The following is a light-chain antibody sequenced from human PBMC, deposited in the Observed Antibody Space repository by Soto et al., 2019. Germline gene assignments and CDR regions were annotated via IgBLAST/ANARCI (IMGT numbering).Light chain of an antibody. CDR1: QTISSNN. Sequence: EIVLTQSPGTLSVSPGERATLSCRASQTISSNNLAWYQQKPGQAPSLLIYGTSSRATGIPDRFSGSGSGTDFTFTISILEPEDSAIYYCQQYGSWTFGQGTKVEI. V-gene: IGKV3-20*01. CDR3: QQYGSWT. J-gene: IGKJ1*01. CDR2: GTS.